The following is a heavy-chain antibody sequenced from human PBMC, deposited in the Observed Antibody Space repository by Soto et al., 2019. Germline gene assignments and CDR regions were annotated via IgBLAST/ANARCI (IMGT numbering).Heavy chain of an antibody. V-gene: IGHV1-69*13. Sequence: SVKVSCKASGGTFSSYAISWVRQAPGQGLEWMGGIIPIFGTANYAQKFQGRVTITADESTSTAYMELSSLRSEDTAVYYCARPGDNYYDSSGYFDYWGQGTLVTVSS. D-gene: IGHD3-22*01. CDR1: GGTFSSYA. CDR3: ARPGDNYYDSSGYFDY. CDR2: IIPIFGTA. J-gene: IGHJ4*02.